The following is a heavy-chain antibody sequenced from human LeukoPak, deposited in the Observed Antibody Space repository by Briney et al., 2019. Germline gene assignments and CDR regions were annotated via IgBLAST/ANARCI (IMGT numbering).Heavy chain of an antibody. J-gene: IGHJ4*02. D-gene: IGHD5-18*01. CDR1: GGSFSGYY. V-gene: IGHV4-34*01. CDR3: ARGVSLGLNSYGFCNY. Sequence: SETLSLTCAVYGGSFSGYYWSWIRQPPGKGLEWIGEINHSGSTNYNPSLKSRVTISVDTSKNQFSLKLSSVTAADTAVYFCARGVSLGLNSYGFCNYWGQGTLVTVSS. CDR2: INHSGST.